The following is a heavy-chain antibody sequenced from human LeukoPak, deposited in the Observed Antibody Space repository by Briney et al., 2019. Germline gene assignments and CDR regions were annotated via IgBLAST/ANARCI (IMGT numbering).Heavy chain of an antibody. J-gene: IGHJ6*03. D-gene: IGHD2-21*01. CDR3: ACGVPLFYYYMDV. V-gene: IGHV4-59*12. Sequence: PSETLSLTCTVSGDSINTYYWSWIRQPPGKGLEWIAHIYYTGSASYNPSLKSRATTSVDTSKNQFSLSLSSVTAADTAVYYCACGVPLFYYYMDVWGKGTTVAVSS. CDR1: GDSINTYY. CDR2: IYYTGSA.